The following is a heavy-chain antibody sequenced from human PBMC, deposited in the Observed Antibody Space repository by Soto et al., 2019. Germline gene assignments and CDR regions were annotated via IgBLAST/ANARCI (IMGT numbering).Heavy chain of an antibody. J-gene: IGHJ4*02. D-gene: IGHD2-2*01. Sequence: ASVKVSCKASGYTFTSYAMHWVRQAPGQRFEWMGWINAGNGNTKYSQKFQGRVTITRDTSASTAYMELSSLRSEDTAVYYCARGEERVAMPSGYWGQGTLVTVSS. CDR2: INAGNGNT. CDR3: ARGEERVAMPSGY. CDR1: GYTFTSYA. V-gene: IGHV1-3*01.